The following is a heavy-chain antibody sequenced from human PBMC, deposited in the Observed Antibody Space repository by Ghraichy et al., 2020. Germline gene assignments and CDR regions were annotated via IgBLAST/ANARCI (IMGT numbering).Heavy chain of an antibody. V-gene: IGHV4-61*01. D-gene: IGHD3-3*01. CDR2: IYYSGST. CDR1: GGSVSSGSYY. Sequence: SQTLSLTCTVSGGSVSSGSYYWSWIRQPPGKGLEWIGYIYYSGSTNYNPTLKSPVTISVDTSKNQFSLKLGSVTAADTAVYYCQRGFLEWLLGDGRTCWFAPWGQGTLVTVSS. CDR3: QRGFLEWLLGDGRTCWFAP. J-gene: IGHJ5*02.